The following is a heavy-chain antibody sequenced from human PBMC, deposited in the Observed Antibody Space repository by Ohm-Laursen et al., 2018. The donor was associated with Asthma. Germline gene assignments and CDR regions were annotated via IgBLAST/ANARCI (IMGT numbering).Heavy chain of an antibody. CDR1: GLPFSNFW. V-gene: IGHV3-7*01. J-gene: IGHJ4*02. CDR2: IYPDGGEK. D-gene: IGHD1-14*01. Sequence: SLRLSCTASGLPFSNFWMSWVRQAPGKGLEWVANIYPDGGEKYYVDSVDGRFTISRDNAKNSLYLQMNSLRAEDTAVYYCARDPDHDGIDYWGQGTLVTVSS. CDR3: ARDPDHDGIDY.